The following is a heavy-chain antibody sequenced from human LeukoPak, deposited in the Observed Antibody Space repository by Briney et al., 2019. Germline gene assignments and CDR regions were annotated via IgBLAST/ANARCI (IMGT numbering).Heavy chain of an antibody. Sequence: ASVKVSCKASGYTFTSYYMHWVRQAPGQGLEWMGWINPNSGGTNYAQKFQGRVTMTRDTSISTAYMELSRLRSDDTAVYYCARCIAAAGTMGYMDVWGKGTTVTVSS. CDR3: ARCIAAAGTMGYMDV. V-gene: IGHV1-2*02. CDR1: GYTFTSYY. CDR2: INPNSGGT. J-gene: IGHJ6*03. D-gene: IGHD6-13*01.